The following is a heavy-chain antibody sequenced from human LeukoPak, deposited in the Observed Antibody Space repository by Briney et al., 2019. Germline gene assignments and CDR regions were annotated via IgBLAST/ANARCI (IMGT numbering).Heavy chain of an antibody. V-gene: IGHV4-30-2*01. J-gene: IGHJ5*02. CDR3: ARATGYCSSTSCYPSNCFDP. Sequence: SQTLSLTCAVSGGSISSGGYSWSWIRQPPGKGLEWIGYIYHSGSTYYNPSLKSRVTISVDRSKNQFSLKLSSVTAADTAVYYCARATGYCSSTSCYPSNCFDPWGQGTLVTVSS. CDR2: IYHSGST. D-gene: IGHD2-2*01. CDR1: GGSISSGGYS.